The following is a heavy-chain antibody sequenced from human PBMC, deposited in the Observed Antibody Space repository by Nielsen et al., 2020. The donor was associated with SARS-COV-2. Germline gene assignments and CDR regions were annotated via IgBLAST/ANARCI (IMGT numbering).Heavy chain of an antibody. CDR3: ASELVPGYYGMDV. V-gene: IGHV3-33*01. CDR1: GFTFSSYG. D-gene: IGHD6-13*01. CDR2: IWYDGSNK. J-gene: IGHJ6*02. Sequence: GESLKISCAASGFTFSSYGMHWVRQAPGKGLEWVAVIWYDGSNKYYADSVKGRFTISRDNSKNTLYLKMNSLRAEDTAVYYCASELVPGYYGMDVWGQGTTVTVSS.